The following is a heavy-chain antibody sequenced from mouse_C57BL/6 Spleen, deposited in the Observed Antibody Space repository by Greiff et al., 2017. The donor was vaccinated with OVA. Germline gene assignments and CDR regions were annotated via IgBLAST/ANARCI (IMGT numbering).Heavy chain of an antibody. CDR2: IYPGDGDT. CDR1: GYAFSSSW. Sequence: VKLKQSGPELVKPGASVKISCKASGYAFSSSWMNWVKQRPGKGLEWIGRIYPGDGDTNYNGKFKGKATLTADKSSSTAYMQLSSLTSEDSAVYFCAQWDAMDYWGQGTSVTVSS. J-gene: IGHJ4*01. CDR3: AQWDAMDY. V-gene: IGHV1-82*01.